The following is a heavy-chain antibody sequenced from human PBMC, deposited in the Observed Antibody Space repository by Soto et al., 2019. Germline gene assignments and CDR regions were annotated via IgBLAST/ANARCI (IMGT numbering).Heavy chain of an antibody. CDR2: ISYDGSNK. Sequence: SLRLSCAASGFTFSSYAMHWVRQAPGKGLEWVAVISYDGSNKYYADSVKGRFTISRDNSKNTLYLQMNNLRAEDTAVYYCATCLRWYGMDVWGQGTTVTVSS. D-gene: IGHD4-17*01. CDR3: ATCLRWYGMDV. J-gene: IGHJ6*02. CDR1: GFTFSSYA. V-gene: IGHV3-30-3*01.